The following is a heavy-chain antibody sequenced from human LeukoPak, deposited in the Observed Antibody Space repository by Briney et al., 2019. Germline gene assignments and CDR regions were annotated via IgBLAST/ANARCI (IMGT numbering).Heavy chain of an antibody. CDR1: GGSVTSGGFY. CDR3: ARHSGSGSLSRPFDP. J-gene: IGHJ5*02. V-gene: IGHV4-39*05. CDR2: IYYTGST. Sequence: LETPSLTCSVSGGSVTSGGFYWGWLRQPPGKGPEWIATIYYTGSTYYNPSLNSRVTVSIDTSKNQFSLGLTSVTATDAAVYHCARHSGSGSLSRPFDPWGQGTLVTVSS. D-gene: IGHD3-10*01.